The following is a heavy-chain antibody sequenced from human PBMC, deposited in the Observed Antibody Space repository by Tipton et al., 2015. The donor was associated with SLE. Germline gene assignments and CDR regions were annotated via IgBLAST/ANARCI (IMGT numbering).Heavy chain of an antibody. CDR3: ARDFIVGPSYLDY. Sequence: QVQLVQSGAEVKKPGASVKVSCKASGYTFTTFGISWVRQAPGQGLEWMGWISTYNGNTKYAQKLQGRVTMTTDTSTSTAYVELRSLRSDDTAVYYCARDFIVGPSYLDYWGQGTLITVSS. D-gene: IGHD1-26*01. V-gene: IGHV1-18*01. J-gene: IGHJ4*02. CDR1: GYTFTTFG. CDR2: ISTYNGNT.